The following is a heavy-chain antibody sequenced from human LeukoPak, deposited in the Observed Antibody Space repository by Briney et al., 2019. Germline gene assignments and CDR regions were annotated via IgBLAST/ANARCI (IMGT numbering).Heavy chain of an antibody. D-gene: IGHD2-2*01. V-gene: IGHV3-23*01. CDR1: GFTFTRNA. CDR2: IDGSGGTT. CDR3: AKAHCSSTSCSMADN. Sequence: GGSLRLSCAASGFTFTRNAMAWVRQAPGKGLEWVSAIDGSGGTTFYADSVKGRVTISRVQSTNTVYLQMNSLRADDTAVYYCAKAHCSSTSCSMADNWGQGTLVTVSS. J-gene: IGHJ4*02.